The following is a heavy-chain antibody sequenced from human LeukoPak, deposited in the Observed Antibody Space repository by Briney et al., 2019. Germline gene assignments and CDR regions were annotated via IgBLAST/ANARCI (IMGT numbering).Heavy chain of an antibody. Sequence: ASVKVSGKASGYTFASYGISWVRQAPGQGLEWMGWISAYNGNTNYAQKLQGRVTMTTDTSTSTAYMELRSLRSDDTAVYYCARGYCSSTSCYDNWFDPWGQGTLVTVSS. CDR1: GYTFASYG. CDR2: ISAYNGNT. J-gene: IGHJ5*02. V-gene: IGHV1-18*04. D-gene: IGHD2-2*01. CDR3: ARGYCSSTSCYDNWFDP.